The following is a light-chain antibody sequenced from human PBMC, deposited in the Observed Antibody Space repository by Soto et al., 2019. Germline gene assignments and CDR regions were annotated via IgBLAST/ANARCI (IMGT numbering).Light chain of an antibody. J-gene: IGLJ3*02. CDR2: EVS. V-gene: IGLV2-8*01. Sequence: QSALTQPPSGSGSPGQSVTISCTGTSSDVGGYNSVSWYQHHPGKAPKLMIYEVSKRPSGVPDRFSGSKSGNTASLTVSGLQADDEADYYCSSYAGSSSFVVFGGGTKLTVL. CDR3: SSYAGSSSFVV. CDR1: SSDVGGYNS.